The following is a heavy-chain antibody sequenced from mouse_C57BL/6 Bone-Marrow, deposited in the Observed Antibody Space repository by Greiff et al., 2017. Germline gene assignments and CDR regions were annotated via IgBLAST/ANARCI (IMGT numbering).Heavy chain of an antibody. V-gene: IGHV1-55*01. CDR1: GYTFTSYW. Sequence: QVQLQQPGAELVKPGASVKMSCKASGYTFTSYWITWVKQRPGQGLEWIGDIYPGSGSTNYNEKFKSKATLTVDTSSSTAYMQLSSLTSEDSAVYYFARSVRWLPSTFLYWYFDVWGTGTTVTVSS. CDR3: ARSVRWLPSTFLYWYFDV. CDR2: IYPGSGST. J-gene: IGHJ1*03. D-gene: IGHD2-3*01.